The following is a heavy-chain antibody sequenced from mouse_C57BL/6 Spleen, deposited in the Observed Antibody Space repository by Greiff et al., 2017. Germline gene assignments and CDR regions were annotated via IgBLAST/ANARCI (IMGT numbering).Heavy chain of an antibody. Sequence: QVQLKQPGAELVKPGASVKLSCKASGYTFTSYWMHWVKQRPGQGLEWIGMIHPNSGSTNYNEKFKSKATLTVDKSSSTAYMQLSSLTSEDSAVYYCARWETGTFAYWGQGTLVTVSA. J-gene: IGHJ3*01. CDR3: ARWETGTFAY. CDR2: IHPNSGST. V-gene: IGHV1-64*01. CDR1: GYTFTSYW. D-gene: IGHD4-1*01.